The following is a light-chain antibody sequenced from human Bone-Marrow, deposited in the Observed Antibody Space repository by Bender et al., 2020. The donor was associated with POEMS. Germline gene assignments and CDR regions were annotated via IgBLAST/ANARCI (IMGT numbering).Light chain of an antibody. V-gene: IGLV2-14*01. Sequence: QSALTQPASVSGSPGQSITISCAGTSSDVGGYDYVSWYQQHPGKAPKLIISNVSNRPSGISNRFSGSKSGNTASLTISGLQPEDEADYYCSSYTTGKTYVFGTGTKVTVL. CDR2: NVS. CDR3: SSYTTGKTYV. CDR1: SSDVGGYDY. J-gene: IGLJ1*01.